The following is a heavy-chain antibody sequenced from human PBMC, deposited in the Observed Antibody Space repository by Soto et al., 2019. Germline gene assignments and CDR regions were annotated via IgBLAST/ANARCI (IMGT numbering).Heavy chain of an antibody. CDR3: ARDWGGSAWQTFDY. Sequence: ASVKVSCKASGYTFTSYGITWVRQAPGQGLEWMGWITAYNGNTNYPQRLQGRVTMTTDTSTTTVYMELRSLKSDDTAVYYCARDWGGSAWQTFDYWGQGTPVTVSS. CDR1: GYTFTSYG. D-gene: IGHD6-19*01. V-gene: IGHV1-18*04. J-gene: IGHJ4*02. CDR2: ITAYNGNT.